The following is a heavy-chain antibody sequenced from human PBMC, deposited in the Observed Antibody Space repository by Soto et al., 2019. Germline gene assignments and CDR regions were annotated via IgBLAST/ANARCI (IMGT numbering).Heavy chain of an antibody. CDR3: AGGSGWYNAFDI. CDR1: GFTFSNYA. V-gene: IGHV3-23*01. J-gene: IGHJ3*02. D-gene: IGHD6-19*01. CDR2: ISGSGGST. Sequence: EVQLLESGGGLVQPGGSLRLSCAASGFTFSNYAMSWVRQAPGKGLEWVSVISGSGGSTYYADSVKGRFTISRDNSKNTRYLQMTSLRAEDTAVNYCAGGSGWYNAFDIWAKGQWSPSLQ.